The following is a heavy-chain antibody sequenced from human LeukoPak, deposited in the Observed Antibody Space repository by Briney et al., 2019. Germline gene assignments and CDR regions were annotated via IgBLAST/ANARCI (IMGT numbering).Heavy chain of an antibody. J-gene: IGHJ4*02. Sequence: PSETLSLTCTVSGGSISSGGYYWSWIRQPPGKGLEWIGYIYHSGSTYYNPSLKSRVTISVDRSKNQFSLKLSSVTAADTAVCYCAVQQLFQRFDYWGQGTLVTVSS. D-gene: IGHD2-2*01. CDR3: AVQQLFQRFDY. V-gene: IGHV4-30-2*01. CDR2: IYHSGST. CDR1: GGSISSGGYY.